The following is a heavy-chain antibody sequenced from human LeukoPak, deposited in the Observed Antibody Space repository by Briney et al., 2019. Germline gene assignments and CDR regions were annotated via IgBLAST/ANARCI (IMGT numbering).Heavy chain of an antibody. CDR2: IIPIFGTA. D-gene: IGHD5-18*01. Sequence: SVKVSCKASGGTFSSYAISWVRQAPGQGLEWMGGIIPIFGTANYAQKFQGRVTITTDESTSTAYMELSSLRSEDTAVYYCARVQGQLPALDYWGQGTLVTVSS. V-gene: IGHV1-69*05. J-gene: IGHJ4*02. CDR1: GGTFSSYA. CDR3: ARVQGQLPALDY.